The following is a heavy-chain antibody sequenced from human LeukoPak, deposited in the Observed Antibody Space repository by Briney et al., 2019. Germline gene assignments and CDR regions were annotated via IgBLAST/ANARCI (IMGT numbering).Heavy chain of an antibody. CDR2: INQDGSEK. CDR3: ARGGTMSPFDY. J-gene: IGHJ4*02. D-gene: IGHD3-22*01. CDR1: GFTFSSYW. Sequence: GGSLRLSCAASGFTFSSYWMSWVRQAPGKGLEWVANINQDGSEKYYVDSVRGRFTISRDNAKNSLHLQMNSLRAEDTAVYYCARGGTMSPFDYWGQETLVTVSS. V-gene: IGHV3-7*01.